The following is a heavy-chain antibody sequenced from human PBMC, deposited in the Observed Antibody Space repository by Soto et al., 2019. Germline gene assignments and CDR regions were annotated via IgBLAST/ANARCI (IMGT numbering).Heavy chain of an antibody. D-gene: IGHD2-15*01. CDR1: GFSVSTKY. CDR3: ERDDVECSGRCCYGVPMSV. CDR2: IHSGGNT. J-gene: IGHJ6*04. V-gene: IGHV3-66*01. Sequence: EVQLVESGGGLVQPGGSLRLSCAASGFSVSTKYMSWVRQAPGKGLEWLSLIHSGGNTYYADSVKGRFTISRDNAGNTQFLKMNSLRVEDTAVYYCERDDVECSGRCCYGVPMSVWVTGTTVTVSA.